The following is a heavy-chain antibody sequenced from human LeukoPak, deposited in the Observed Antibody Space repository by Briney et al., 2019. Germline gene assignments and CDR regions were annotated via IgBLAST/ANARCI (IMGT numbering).Heavy chain of an antibody. Sequence: SETLSLTCTVSGGSISSSSYYWGWIRQPPGKGLEWIGSIYYSGSTYYNPSLKSRVTISVDTSKNQFSLKLSSVTAADTAVYYCASSYYYDSSPYYWGQGTLVTVSS. CDR1: GGSISSSSYY. CDR2: IYYSGST. J-gene: IGHJ4*02. D-gene: IGHD3-22*01. CDR3: ASSYYYDSSPYY. V-gene: IGHV4-39*01.